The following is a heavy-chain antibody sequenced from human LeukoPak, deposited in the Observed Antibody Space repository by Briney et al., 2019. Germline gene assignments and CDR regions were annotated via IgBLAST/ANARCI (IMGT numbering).Heavy chain of an antibody. CDR1: GYTFTDFG. CDR3: ARLTGDL. CDR2: INPNSGGT. D-gene: IGHD7-27*01. V-gene: IGHV1-2*02. J-gene: IGHJ4*02. Sequence: GASVKVSCKASGYTFTDFGISWVRQAPGQGLEWMGWINPNSGGTNYAQKFQGRVTMTRDTSISTAYMELSRLRSDDTAVYYCARLTGDLWGQGTLVTVSS.